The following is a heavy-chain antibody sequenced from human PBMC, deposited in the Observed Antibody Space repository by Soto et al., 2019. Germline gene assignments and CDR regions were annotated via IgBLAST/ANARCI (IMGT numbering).Heavy chain of an antibody. CDR2: IYYNGRT. J-gene: IGHJ6*02. D-gene: IGHD3-10*01. V-gene: IGHV4-59*01. CDR1: GGSIRSYY. CDR3: ARGAEWFGGRMDV. Sequence: QVQLQESGPGLVKPSETLSLTCTVSGGSIRSYYLTWIRQPPGKGLEWIGYIYYNGRTNYNPSLKGRVTISLDTSKNQFSLNLSSVTAADTAVYYCARGAEWFGGRMDVWGQGTTVTVSS.